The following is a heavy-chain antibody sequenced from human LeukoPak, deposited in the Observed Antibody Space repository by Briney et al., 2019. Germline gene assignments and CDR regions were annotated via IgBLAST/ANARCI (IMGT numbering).Heavy chain of an antibody. CDR3: ANALSGTASDAFDI. J-gene: IGHJ3*02. D-gene: IGHD3-10*01. Sequence: GGSLRLSCAASGFTFDDYAMHWVRQAPGKGLEWVSGISWNSGSIGYADSVKGRFTISRDNAKNSLYLQMNSLRAEDTALYYCANALSGTASDAFDIWGQGTMVTVSS. CDR2: ISWNSGSI. CDR1: GFTFDDYA. V-gene: IGHV3-9*01.